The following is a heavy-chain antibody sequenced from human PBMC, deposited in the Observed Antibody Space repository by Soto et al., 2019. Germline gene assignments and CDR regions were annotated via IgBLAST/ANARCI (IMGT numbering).Heavy chain of an antibody. D-gene: IGHD3-16*01. CDR3: AKGRTFFDF. V-gene: IGHV3-23*01. CDR1: GFAFSDYA. Sequence: EVHLLESGGGLVQPGGSLRLSCAASGFAFSDYAMTWVRQAPGKGLEWVSDISDGDGATHYADSVKGRFTISRDDSKNTQYLQMDSLRAEDAAVYYCAKGRTFFDFWGQGTLVTVSS. CDR2: ISDGDGAT. J-gene: IGHJ4*02.